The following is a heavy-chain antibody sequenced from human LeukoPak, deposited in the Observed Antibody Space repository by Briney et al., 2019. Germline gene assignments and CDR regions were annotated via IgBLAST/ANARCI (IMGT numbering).Heavy chain of an antibody. CDR3: AKDRGSLNHLRRITIPLVDY. CDR1: GFTFSSYA. D-gene: IGHD3-3*01. J-gene: IGHJ4*02. V-gene: IGHV3-23*01. Sequence: GGSLRLSCAASGFTFSSYAMSWVRQAPGKGLEWVSAISGSGGSTYYADSVKGRFTISRDNSKNTLYLQVNSLRAEDTAVYYCAKDRGSLNHLRRITIPLVDYWGQGTLVTVSS. CDR2: ISGSGGST.